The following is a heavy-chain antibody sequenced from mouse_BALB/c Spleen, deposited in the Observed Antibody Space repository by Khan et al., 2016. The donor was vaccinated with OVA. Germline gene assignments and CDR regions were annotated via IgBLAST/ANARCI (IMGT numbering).Heavy chain of an antibody. J-gene: IGHJ3*01. CDR3: IREGTYYRSDGWFAY. V-gene: IGHV1-4*01. CDR1: GYTFTTYT. D-gene: IGHD2-14*01. CDR2: IIPSNDYT. Sequence: QVQLKQSGAELARPGASVKMSCKASGYTFTTYTIHWVKQRPGQGLEWIGYIIPSNDYTNYNQKFKDRVTLTANKSSSTAYLQLSSLTSEDSAIYYCIREGTYYRSDGWFAYWGQGTMVTVSA.